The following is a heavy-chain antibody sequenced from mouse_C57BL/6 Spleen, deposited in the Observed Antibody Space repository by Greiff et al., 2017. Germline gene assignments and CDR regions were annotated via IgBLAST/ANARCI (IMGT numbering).Heavy chain of an antibody. Sequence: QVQLQQPGAELVKPGASVKVSCKASGYTFTSYWMHWVKQRPGQGLEWIGRIHPSDSDTNYNQKFKGKATLTVDKSSSTAYMQRSSLTSEDSAVYYCAIESGPSYCAVGGTGATGTVSS. CDR2: IHPSDSDT. V-gene: IGHV1-74*01. CDR3: AIESGPSYCAV. CDR1: GYTFTSYW. J-gene: IGHJ1*03. D-gene: IGHD1-3*01.